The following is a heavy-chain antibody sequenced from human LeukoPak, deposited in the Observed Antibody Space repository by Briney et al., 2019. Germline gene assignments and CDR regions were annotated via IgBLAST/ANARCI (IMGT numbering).Heavy chain of an antibody. J-gene: IGHJ3*02. CDR3: ARGRYCSADICSGGDAFDI. V-gene: IGHV4-4*07. D-gene: IGHD2-15*01. CDR1: GGSINNYY. CDR2: IYTRGST. Sequence: SETLSLTCTVSGGSINNYYWSGIRQPAGKGLQWIGRIYTRGSTNYNPSLKSRVTMSLDTSKNQFSLKLSSVTAADTAVYYCARGRYCSADICSGGDAFDIWGQGTMVSVSS.